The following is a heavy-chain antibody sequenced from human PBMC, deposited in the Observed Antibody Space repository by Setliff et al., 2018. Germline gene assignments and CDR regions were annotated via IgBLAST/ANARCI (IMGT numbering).Heavy chain of an antibody. Sequence: SVKVSCKASGDTFSSYAINWVRQAPGQGLEWMGGIIPIFGTANYAQKFQGRLTITTVGSTSTAYMELSSLRSDDTAVYYCAREVLSTVVAWDYWGQGTLVTVSS. CDR3: AREVLSTVVAWDY. V-gene: IGHV1-69*05. J-gene: IGHJ4*02. CDR1: GDTFSSYA. CDR2: IIPIFGTA. D-gene: IGHD4-17*01.